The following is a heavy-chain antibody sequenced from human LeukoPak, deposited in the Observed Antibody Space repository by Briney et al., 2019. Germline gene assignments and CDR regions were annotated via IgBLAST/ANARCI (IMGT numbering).Heavy chain of an antibody. CDR1: GFTVNNNC. CDR3: ARERGDKDMSGGSSFDV. CDR2: TFGVGRL. D-gene: IGHD2-21*01. V-gene: IGHV3-53*01. J-gene: IGHJ3*01. Sequence: GGSLRLSCAASGFTVNNNCVTWVRQAPGKGLEWVAATFGVGRLFYADSVQGRFSVSRDNSENTIYLQLTSLRADDTARYFCARERGDKDMSGGSSFDVWGQGTMVIVSS.